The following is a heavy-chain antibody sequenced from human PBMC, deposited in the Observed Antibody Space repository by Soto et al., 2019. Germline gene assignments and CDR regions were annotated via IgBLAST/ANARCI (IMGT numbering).Heavy chain of an antibody. Sequence: PGGSLRLSCAASGFTFSSYAMSWVRQAPGKGLEWVSAISGSGGTTYYADSVKGRFTISRDNSKNTLYLQMNSLRAEDTAVYYCAKSSGSRFTMIVVVIMSFDYWGQGTLVTVSS. J-gene: IGHJ4*02. CDR3: AKSSGSRFTMIVVVIMSFDY. V-gene: IGHV3-23*01. CDR2: ISGSGGTT. CDR1: GFTFSSYA. D-gene: IGHD3-22*01.